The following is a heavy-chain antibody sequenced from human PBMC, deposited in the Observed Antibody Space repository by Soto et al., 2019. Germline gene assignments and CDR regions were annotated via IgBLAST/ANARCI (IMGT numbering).Heavy chain of an antibody. V-gene: IGHV3-23*01. CDR3: AKEPYYDFWSGYYTSGGPWVYY. CDR1: GFTFSSYA. Sequence: GGSLRLSCAASGFTFSSYAMSWVRQAPGKGLEWVSAISGSGGSTYYADSVKGRFTISRDNSKNTLYLQMNSLRAEDTAVYYCAKEPYYDFWSGYYTSGGPWVYYWGQGTLVTVSS. J-gene: IGHJ4*02. D-gene: IGHD3-3*01. CDR2: ISGSGGST.